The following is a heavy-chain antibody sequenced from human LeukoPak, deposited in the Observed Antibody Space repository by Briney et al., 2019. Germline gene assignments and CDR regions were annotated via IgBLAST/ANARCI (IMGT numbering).Heavy chain of an antibody. CDR1: GFTFSTHW. CDR3: APQTMILVL. V-gene: IGHV3-7*01. CDR2: IKEDGSKT. Sequence: GGSLRLSCVASGFTFSTHWVSWVRQAPGKGLDWVANIKEDGSKTDYVDSVKGRFTISRDNAKNSVFLQMNSLRAEDTAIYYCAPQTMILVLGGQGTLVTVSS. D-gene: IGHD3-22*01. J-gene: IGHJ4*02.